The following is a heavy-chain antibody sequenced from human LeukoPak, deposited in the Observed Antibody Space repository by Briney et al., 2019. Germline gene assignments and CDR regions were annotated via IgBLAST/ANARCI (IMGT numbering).Heavy chain of an antibody. Sequence: PSETLSLTCTVSGGSISSGDYYWSWIRQPPGTGLEWIGYIYYSGSTNYNPSLKSRVTISVDTSKNQFSLKLSSVTAADTAVYYCARGETAAGRSYYYYGMDVWGQGTTVTVSS. CDR3: ARGETAAGRSYYYYGMDV. CDR2: IYYSGST. CDR1: GGSISSGDYY. J-gene: IGHJ6*02. D-gene: IGHD6-13*01. V-gene: IGHV4-61*08.